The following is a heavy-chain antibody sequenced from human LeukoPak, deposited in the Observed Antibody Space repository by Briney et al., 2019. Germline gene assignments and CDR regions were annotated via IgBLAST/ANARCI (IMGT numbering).Heavy chain of an antibody. J-gene: IGHJ4*02. Sequence: AASVKVSCKASGYTFTGYYMHRVRQAPGQGLEWMGWINPNSGGTNYAQKFQGWVTMTRDTSISTAYMELSRLRSDDTAVYYCARNYYGSGSYLSFDYWGQGTLVTVSS. D-gene: IGHD3-10*01. V-gene: IGHV1-2*04. CDR2: INPNSGGT. CDR3: ARNYYGSGSYLSFDY. CDR1: GYTFTGYY.